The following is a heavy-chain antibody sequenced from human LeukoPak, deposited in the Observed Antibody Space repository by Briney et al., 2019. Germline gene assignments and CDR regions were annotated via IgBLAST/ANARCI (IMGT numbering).Heavy chain of an antibody. V-gene: IGHV4-39*01. CDR1: GGSISSSSYY. D-gene: IGHD1-1*01. CDR2: IYYSGST. CDR3: ASWVQGEVQLERREDWFDP. J-gene: IGHJ5*02. Sequence: PSETLSLTCTVSGGSISSSSYYWGWIRQPPGTGLEWIGSIYYSGSTYYNPSLKSRVTISVDTSKNQFSLKLSSVTAADTAVYYCASWVQGEVQLERREDWFDPWGRGTLVTASS.